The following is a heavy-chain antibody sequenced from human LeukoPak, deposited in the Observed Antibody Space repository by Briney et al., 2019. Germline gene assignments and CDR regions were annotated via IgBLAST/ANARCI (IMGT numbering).Heavy chain of an antibody. CDR1: GYTFTSYH. V-gene: IGHV1-46*01. CDR3: AREWLPALRLNWFDP. Sequence: ASVKVSCKASGYTFTSYHMHWVRQAPGQGLEWMGIINPSGGSTSYAQKFQGRVTMTRDTSTSTVYMELSSLRSEDTAVYYCAREWLPALRLNWFDPWGQGTLVTVSS. CDR2: INPSGGST. J-gene: IGHJ5*02. D-gene: IGHD5-12*01.